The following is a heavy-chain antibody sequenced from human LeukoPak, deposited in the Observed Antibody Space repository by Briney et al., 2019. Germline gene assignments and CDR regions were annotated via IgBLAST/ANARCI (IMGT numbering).Heavy chain of an antibody. D-gene: IGHD6-19*01. V-gene: IGHV3-30*18. Sequence: PGGSLRLSCAASGFTFSSYGMHWVRQAPGKGLEWVAVISYDGSNKYYADSVKGRFTISRDNSKNTLYLQMNSLRAEDTAVYYCAKGPQFRAVAEVYWGQGTLVTVSS. CDR1: GFTFSSYG. CDR3: AKGPQFRAVAEVY. CDR2: ISYDGSNK. J-gene: IGHJ4*02.